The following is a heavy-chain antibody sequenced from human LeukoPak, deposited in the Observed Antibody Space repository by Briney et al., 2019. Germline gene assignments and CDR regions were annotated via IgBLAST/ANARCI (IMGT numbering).Heavy chain of an antibody. CDR1: GGSVSSGSYC. V-gene: IGHV4-61*01. CDR3: ARVEGYYDILNGYYSDGAYFDY. CDR2: MCHSGSS. J-gene: IGHJ4*02. D-gene: IGHD3-9*01. Sequence: SETLSLTCTVSGGSVSSGSYCWSWVRQPPGGGLQWIGYMCHSGSSSYNPSLNSRLTMSVDTSKNQFSLKLSSVTAADTAVYYCARVEGYYDILNGYYSDGAYFDYWGQGTLVTVSS.